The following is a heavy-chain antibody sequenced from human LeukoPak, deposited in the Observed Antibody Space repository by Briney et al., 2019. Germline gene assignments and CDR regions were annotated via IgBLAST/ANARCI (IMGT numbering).Heavy chain of an antibody. CDR3: AKGAGGLGSYYPYF. CDR2: IYPGDSDT. Sequence: GESLRISCKASGNRFITHWIAWVRQTPGKGLEWMGIIYPGDSDTKYSPSFEGQVTISADKPISTAFLQCSSLKASDTAMYYCAKGAGGLGSYYPYFWGRGTLVSVSS. CDR1: GNRFITHW. V-gene: IGHV5-51*04. D-gene: IGHD3-10*01. J-gene: IGHJ4*02.